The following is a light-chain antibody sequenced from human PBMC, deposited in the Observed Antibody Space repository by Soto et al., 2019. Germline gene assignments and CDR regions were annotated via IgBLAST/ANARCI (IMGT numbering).Light chain of an antibody. J-gene: IGKJ4*01. CDR1: QSLLDSDGNTF. Sequence: DIVMTQTPFSLSVSPGQPASISCKSSQSLLDSDGNTFLYWYVQKPGQPPQLLIYEVSNRFSGVPDRFRGSGSETDVTLKIRRVGGEDAAVYYCMQSLQLPLTIGGVKRVEMK. CDR3: MQSLQLPLT. V-gene: IGKV2D-29*01. CDR2: EVS.